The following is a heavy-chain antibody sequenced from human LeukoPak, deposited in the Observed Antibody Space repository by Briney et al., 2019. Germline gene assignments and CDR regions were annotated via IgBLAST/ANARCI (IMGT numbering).Heavy chain of an antibody. Sequence: GESLQISCKGSGCSFITYWIAWVHQMPGKGLEWMGIIYPGDSDTRYSPSFQGQVTISVDKSISTAYLQWSSLKASDTAMYYCASSNLDGMDVWGQGTTVTVSS. J-gene: IGHJ6*02. CDR3: ASSNLDGMDV. CDR1: GCSFITYW. CDR2: IYPGDSDT. D-gene: IGHD3-3*01. V-gene: IGHV5-51*07.